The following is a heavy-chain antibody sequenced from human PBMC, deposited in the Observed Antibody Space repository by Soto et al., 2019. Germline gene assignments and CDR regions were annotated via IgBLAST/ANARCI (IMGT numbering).Heavy chain of an antibody. Sequence: QVQLVQSGAEVKKPGSSVKVSCKASGGTFSSYAISWVRQAPGQGLEWMGGIIPIFGTANYAQKFQGRVTITADESTSTAYMELRSLRSEDTVVYYCASPAPFAEYYYGMDVWCQGTTVTVSS. J-gene: IGHJ6*02. V-gene: IGHV1-69*01. CDR1: GGTFSSYA. CDR2: IIPIFGTA. CDR3: ASPAPFAEYYYGMDV. D-gene: IGHD2-15*01.